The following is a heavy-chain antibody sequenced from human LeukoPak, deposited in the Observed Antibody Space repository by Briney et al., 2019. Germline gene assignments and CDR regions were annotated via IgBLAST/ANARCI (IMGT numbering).Heavy chain of an antibody. CDR2: INPNSGGT. D-gene: IGHD3-10*01. J-gene: IGHJ4*02. CDR3: AGGSGSSLDY. V-gene: IGHV1-2*02. Sequence: ASVKVSCKASGYTFTGYYMHWVRQAPGQGLEWMGWINPNSGGTNYAQKFQGRVTITADKSTSTAYMELSSLRSEDTAVYYCAGGSGSSLDYWGQGTLVTVSS. CDR1: GYTFTGYY.